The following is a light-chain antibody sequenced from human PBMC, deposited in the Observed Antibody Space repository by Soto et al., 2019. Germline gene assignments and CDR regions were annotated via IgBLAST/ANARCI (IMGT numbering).Light chain of an antibody. V-gene: IGKV3-11*01. Sequence: EVVLTQSPATLSLSPGERATLSCRASQSVSRYLAWYQQKPGQAPRLLIFDASNRATGIPARFSASGSGTDFTLTISSLESEDSAVYYCQHRSDWPITFGQGTRLDMK. J-gene: IGKJ5*01. CDR2: DAS. CDR3: QHRSDWPIT. CDR1: QSVSRY.